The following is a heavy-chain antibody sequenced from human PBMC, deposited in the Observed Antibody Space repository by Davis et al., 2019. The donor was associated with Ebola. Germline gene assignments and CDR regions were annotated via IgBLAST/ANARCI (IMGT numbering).Heavy chain of an antibody. V-gene: IGHV4-34*01. CDR3: ARGGEQWLVLTYNWFDP. Sequence: SETLSLTCAVYGGSFSGYYWSWIRQPPGKGLEWIGEINHSGSTNYNPSLKSRVTISVDTSKNQFSLKLSSVTAADTAVYYCARGGEQWLVLTYNWFDPWGQGTLVTVSS. J-gene: IGHJ5*02. CDR2: INHSGST. CDR1: GGSFSGYY. D-gene: IGHD6-19*01.